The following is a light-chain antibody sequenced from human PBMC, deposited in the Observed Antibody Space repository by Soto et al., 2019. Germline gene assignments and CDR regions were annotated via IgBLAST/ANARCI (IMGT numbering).Light chain of an antibody. Sequence: VLGQCPDTVAWCPVERATLSCRASQSLTNSFIAWYQQRPGQAPRLLIYDTSSRASGIPDRFSGSGSGTDFTLTISRLESQDFAVSSCQQYGTSEIIFGQGTRLEIK. V-gene: IGKV3-20*01. CDR3: QQYGTSEII. CDR2: DTS. J-gene: IGKJ5*01. CDR1: QSLTNSF.